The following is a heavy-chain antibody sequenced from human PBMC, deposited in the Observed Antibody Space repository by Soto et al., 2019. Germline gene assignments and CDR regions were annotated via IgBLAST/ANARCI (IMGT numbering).Heavy chain of an antibody. CDR2: IDPSDSYT. V-gene: IGHV5-10-1*01. J-gene: IGHJ6*02. D-gene: IGHD6-19*01. CDR3: ARQTAEWLVPTRYYYYGMDV. CDR1: GYSFTSYW. Sequence: PGESLKISCKGSGYSFTSYWISWVRQMPGKGLEWMGRIDPSDSYTNYSPSLQGHVTISADKSISTAYLQWSSLKASDTAMYYCARQTAEWLVPTRYYYYGMDVWGQGTTVTVSS.